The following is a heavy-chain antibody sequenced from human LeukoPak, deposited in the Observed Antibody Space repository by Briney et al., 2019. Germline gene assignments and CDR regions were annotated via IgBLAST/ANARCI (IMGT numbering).Heavy chain of an antibody. D-gene: IGHD3-10*01. CDR2: IYITGST. CDR1: GGSISSYY. Sequence: SETLSLTCTVSGGSISSYYWSWIRQPPGKGLEWFGRIYITGSTTHNPSLKSRLTMSLDTSKNQFSLKLISVTAADTAVYYCARDSGTTGEVKFDPWGQGTLVTVSS. CDR3: ARDSGTTGEVKFDP. V-gene: IGHV4-4*07. J-gene: IGHJ5*02.